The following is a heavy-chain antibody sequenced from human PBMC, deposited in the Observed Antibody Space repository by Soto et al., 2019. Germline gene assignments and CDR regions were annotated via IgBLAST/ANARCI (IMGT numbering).Heavy chain of an antibody. CDR3: AGASGGYMSPP. CDR1: GFTFTSSA. CDR2: IVVGSGNT. V-gene: IGHV1-58*01. J-gene: IGHJ5*02. D-gene: IGHD5-12*01. Sequence: EASVKVSCTASGFTFTSSAVQWVRQARGQRLEWIGWIVVGSGNTNYAQKFQERVTITRDMSTSTAYMELSSLRSEDTAVYYCAGASGGYMSPPWGQGTLVTVSS.